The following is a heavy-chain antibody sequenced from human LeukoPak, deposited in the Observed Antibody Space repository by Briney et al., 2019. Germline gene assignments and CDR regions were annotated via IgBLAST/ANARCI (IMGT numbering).Heavy chain of an antibody. Sequence: PSETLSLTCTVSGDSINSYYWSWIRQPPGKGLEWIAYIYSSGSTDYNPSLKSRVTVSLDTSKNQFSLNLRSVTAADTAVYYCVRDRLGSGNYFDHWSQGTLVTVSS. CDR2: IYSSGST. D-gene: IGHD1-26*01. CDR3: VRDRLGSGNYFDH. J-gene: IGHJ4*02. CDR1: GDSINSYY. V-gene: IGHV4-59*01.